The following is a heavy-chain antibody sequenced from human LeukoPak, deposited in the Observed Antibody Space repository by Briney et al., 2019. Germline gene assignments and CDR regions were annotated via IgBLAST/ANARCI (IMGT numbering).Heavy chain of an antibody. V-gene: IGHV3-21*01. CDR2: ISSSSSYI. D-gene: IGHD2-15*01. Sequence: KTGGSLRISCAASGFTFSSYSMNWVRQAPGKGLEWVSSISSSSSYIYYADSVKGRFIISRDNAKNSLYLQMNSLRAEDTAVYYCAREGCSGGSCYAPAYYYYMDVWGKGTTVTVSS. J-gene: IGHJ6*03. CDR3: AREGCSGGSCYAPAYYYYMDV. CDR1: GFTFSSYS.